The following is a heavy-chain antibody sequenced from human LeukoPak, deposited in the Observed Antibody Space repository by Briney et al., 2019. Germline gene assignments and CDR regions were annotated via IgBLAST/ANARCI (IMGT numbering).Heavy chain of an antibody. CDR1: GYTFTSYY. Sequence: ASVKVSCKASGYTFTSYYMHWVRQAPGQGLEWMGIINPSGGSTSYAQKFQGRVTMTRDTSTSTVYMELSSLRSEDTAVYYCARGAHIVGAARDAFDIWGQGTMVTVSS. J-gene: IGHJ3*02. D-gene: IGHD1-26*01. V-gene: IGHV1-46*01. CDR3: ARGAHIVGAARDAFDI. CDR2: INPSGGST.